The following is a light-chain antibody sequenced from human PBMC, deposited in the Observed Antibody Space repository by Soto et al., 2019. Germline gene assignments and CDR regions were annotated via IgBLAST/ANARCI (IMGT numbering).Light chain of an antibody. CDR3: QQYNIWPAVK. CDR1: QSVSSN. CDR2: GAS. J-gene: IGKJ1*01. V-gene: IGKV3-15*01. Sequence: DIVMTQSPGTLSVSPGERATLSCRASQSVSSNLAWYQQKPGQAPRLLIYGASTRATGIPARFSGSGSGTEFTLTISILQSEDFAVFYCQQYNIWPAVKFGQGTKVDIK.